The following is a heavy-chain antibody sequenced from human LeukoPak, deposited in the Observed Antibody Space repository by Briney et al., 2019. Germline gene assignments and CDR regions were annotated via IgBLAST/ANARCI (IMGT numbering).Heavy chain of an antibody. Sequence: SVKVSCKASGYTFTMYYIHWVRQAPGQGLEWMGGIIPIFGTANYAQKFQGRVTITTDESTSTAYMELSSLRSEDTAVYYCASRIGGGAYQLLSGAFDIWGQGTMVTVSS. V-gene: IGHV1-69*05. CDR1: GYTFTMYY. J-gene: IGHJ3*02. CDR2: IIPIFGTA. D-gene: IGHD2-2*01. CDR3: ASRIGGGAYQLLSGAFDI.